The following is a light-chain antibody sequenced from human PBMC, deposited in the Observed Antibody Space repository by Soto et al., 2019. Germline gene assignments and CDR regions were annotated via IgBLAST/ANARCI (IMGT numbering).Light chain of an antibody. Sequence: EIVLTQSPATLSLSPGERATLSCRASQSVSSYLAWYQQKPGQAPRLLIYDASSRATGIPARFSGSGSETEFTLTLSSLEPEDFAVYYCQQRSNWPVTFGQGTRVEIK. J-gene: IGKJ1*01. CDR2: DAS. CDR3: QQRSNWPVT. V-gene: IGKV3-11*01. CDR1: QSVSSY.